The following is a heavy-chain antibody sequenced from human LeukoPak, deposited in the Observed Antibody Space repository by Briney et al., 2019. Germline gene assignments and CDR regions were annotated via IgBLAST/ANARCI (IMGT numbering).Heavy chain of an antibody. D-gene: IGHD3-10*01. CDR2: ISTSSSHM. Sequence: PGGSLRLSCAASGFTFKINSMNWVRQAPGKGLEWVSSISTSSSHMYYADSVKGRFTISRDNAKNSLYLQMNTLRAEDTAVYYCARDDTSAHFFDYWGQGTLVTVSS. V-gene: IGHV3-21*01. CDR3: ARDDTSAHFFDY. J-gene: IGHJ4*02. CDR1: GFTFKINS.